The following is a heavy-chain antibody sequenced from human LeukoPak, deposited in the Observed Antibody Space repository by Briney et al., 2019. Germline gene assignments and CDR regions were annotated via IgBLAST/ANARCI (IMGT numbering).Heavy chain of an antibody. CDR2: ISWNSGSI. V-gene: IGHV3-9*03. Sequence: GGSLRLSCAASGFTFSSYSMNWVRQAPGKGLEWVSGISWNSGSIGYADSVKGRFTISRDSAKNSLYLQMNSLRAEDMALYYCAKAADYCSSTSCLGDWGQGTLVTVSS. J-gene: IGHJ4*02. CDR3: AKAADYCSSTSCLGD. D-gene: IGHD2-2*01. CDR1: GFTFSSYS.